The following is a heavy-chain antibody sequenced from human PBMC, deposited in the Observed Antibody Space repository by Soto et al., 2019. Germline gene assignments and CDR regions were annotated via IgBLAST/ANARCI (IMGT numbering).Heavy chain of an antibody. CDR2: IDPSDSYT. Sequence: GESLKISCQGSGYSFTSYWISWVRQMPGKGLEWMGRIDPSDSYTNYSPSFQGHVTISADKSISTAYLQWSSLKASDTAMYYCARHRGSIAARRRFDPWGQGTLVTVSS. CDR1: GYSFTSYW. V-gene: IGHV5-10-1*01. D-gene: IGHD6-6*01. CDR3: ARHRGSIAARRRFDP. J-gene: IGHJ5*02.